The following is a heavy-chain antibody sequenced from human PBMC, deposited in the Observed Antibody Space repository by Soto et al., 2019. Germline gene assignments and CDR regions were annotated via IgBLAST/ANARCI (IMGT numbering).Heavy chain of an antibody. CDR1: GGTFSTSA. D-gene: IGHD3-3*02. V-gene: IGHV1-69*12. CDR3: ARDKDRQQLGGNYYYILDV. CDR2: IMPVFATP. Sequence: QVQLMQSGAEVKKPGSSVQVSCKASGGTFSTSAISWVRQAPGEGLEWVGGIMPVFATPDYAQKFQGRVTISADESTTTDYLELTSLTTDDTAVYYCARDKDRQQLGGNYYYILDVWGQGTAITVSS. J-gene: IGHJ6*02.